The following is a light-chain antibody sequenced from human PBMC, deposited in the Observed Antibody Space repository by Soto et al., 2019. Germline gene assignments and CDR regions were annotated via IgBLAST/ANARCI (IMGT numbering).Light chain of an antibody. J-gene: IGLJ1*01. CDR3: SSYTSSSTYV. Sequence: QSALTQPASVSGSPGQSITISCTGTSSDVGGYIYVSWYQQHPGNAPKLVIYDVTNRPSGVSNRFSGSKSGNTASLTISGLQAEDEADYYCSSYTSSSTYVFGTATKLTVL. CDR2: DVT. CDR1: SSDVGGYIY. V-gene: IGLV2-14*03.